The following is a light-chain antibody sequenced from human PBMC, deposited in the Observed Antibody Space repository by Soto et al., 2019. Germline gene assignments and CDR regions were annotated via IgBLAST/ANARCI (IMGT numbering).Light chain of an antibody. CDR1: QRISSD. V-gene: IGKV1-9*01. Sequence: IRFTQSPSSPSASLGVKVTIAFRAIQRISSDLASYDHKPGKAPKLLIYAASTLQSGVPSRFSGSGSGTDFTLTISSLQPEDFATYYCQRFGETFGPGTKVDIK. CDR3: QRFGET. CDR2: AAS. J-gene: IGKJ3*01.